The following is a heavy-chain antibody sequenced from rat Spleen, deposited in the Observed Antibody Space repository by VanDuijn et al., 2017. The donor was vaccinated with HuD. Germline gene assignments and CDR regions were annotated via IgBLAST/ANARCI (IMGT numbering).Heavy chain of an antibody. CDR1: GFTFSDYY. V-gene: IGHV5-7*01. CDR2: ISTSGSRT. Sequence: EVQLVESGGGLVQPGRSLKLSCAASGFTFSDYYMAWVRQAPKKGLEWVATISTSGSRTYYPDSVKGRFTISRDNAKSSLYLQMSKLGSEDTAIYYCAREGVYYELLSNYFDYWGQGVMVTVSS. D-gene: IGHD1-6*01. CDR3: AREGVYYELLSNYFDY. J-gene: IGHJ2*01.